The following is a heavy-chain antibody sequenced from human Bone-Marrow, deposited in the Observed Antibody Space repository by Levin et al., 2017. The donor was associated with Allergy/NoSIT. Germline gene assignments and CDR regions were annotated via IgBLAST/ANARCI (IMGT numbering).Heavy chain of an antibody. CDR2: IYSEGTT. CDR3: ARDGGVQVGGDY. Sequence: PGESLKISCVASGFSVSSHYMRWLRQAPGKGLEWVSLIYSEGTTDYADSVKGRFTISRDKSKNTLYLQMNSLRVEDTAVYYCARDGGVQVGGDYVGQGTLVTVSS. D-gene: IGHD2-8*02. J-gene: IGHJ4*02. V-gene: IGHV3-66*01. CDR1: GFSVSSHY.